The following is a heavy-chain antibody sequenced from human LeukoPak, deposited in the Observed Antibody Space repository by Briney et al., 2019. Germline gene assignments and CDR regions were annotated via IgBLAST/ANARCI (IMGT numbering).Heavy chain of an antibody. J-gene: IGHJ4*02. CDR2: IKQDGSEK. CDR1: GFTFSSYW. V-gene: IGHV3-7*01. D-gene: IGHD6-6*01. Sequence: GGSLRLSCAASGFTFSSYWMSWVRQAPGKGLEWVANIKQDGSEKYYVDSVKGRFTISRDNAKNSLYLQMNSLSAEDTAVYYCARGYSSSYRIDYWGQGTLVTVYS. CDR3: ARGYSSSYRIDY.